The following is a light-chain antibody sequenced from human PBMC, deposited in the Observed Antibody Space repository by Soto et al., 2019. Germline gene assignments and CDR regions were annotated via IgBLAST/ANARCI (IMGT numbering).Light chain of an antibody. V-gene: IGKV3-20*01. CDR1: QSVTNNY. J-gene: IGKJ5*01. CDR2: GAS. CDR3: QQYYNSAI. Sequence: EIVLTQSTGTMSLSPGESATLSCRASQSVTNNYLAWYQQKPGQAPRLLIYGASSRATGVPYRFSGSGSGTDFTLTISRLEPEDFAVYYCQQYYNSAIFGQGTRLEIK.